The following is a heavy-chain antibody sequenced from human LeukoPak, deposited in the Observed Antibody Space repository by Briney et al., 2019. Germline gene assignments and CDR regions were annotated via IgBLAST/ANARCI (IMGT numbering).Heavy chain of an antibody. V-gene: IGHV5-51*01. J-gene: IGHJ4*02. Sequence: GGSLKISLKGSGCRFTSYWIGWGRPMPGKGVGGMGIIYPGDSDTRYSPSFQGQVTISADKSISTAYLQWSSLKASDTAMYYCARRLDMVYASFDYWGQGTLVTVSS. CDR2: IYPGDSDT. CDR3: ARRLDMVYASFDY. CDR1: GCRFTSYW. D-gene: IGHD2-8*01.